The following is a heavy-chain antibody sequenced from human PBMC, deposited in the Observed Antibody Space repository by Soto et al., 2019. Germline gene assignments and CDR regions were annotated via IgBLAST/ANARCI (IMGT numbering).Heavy chain of an antibody. Sequence: ASVKVSCKASGYRFSTYGISRVRQAPGQGLEWMGWISTYNGDTDYAQNLQGRVTMTTDTSTTTAYMELRSLRSDDTAVYYCAREGSRPYYYYGMDVWGQGTTVTVSS. CDR3: AREGSRPYYYYGMDV. CDR2: ISTYNGDT. V-gene: IGHV1-18*01. CDR1: GYRFSTYG. J-gene: IGHJ6*02. D-gene: IGHD2-15*01.